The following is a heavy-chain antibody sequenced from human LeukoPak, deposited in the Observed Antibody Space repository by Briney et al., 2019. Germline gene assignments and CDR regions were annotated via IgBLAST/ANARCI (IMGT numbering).Heavy chain of an antibody. V-gene: IGHV1-18*01. CDR3: ARVRDIVATMPNYYYYMDV. J-gene: IGHJ6*03. D-gene: IGHD5-12*01. Sequence: ASVKVSCKASGYTFTSYGISWVRQAPGQGLEWMGWISAYNGNTNYAQKLQGRVTMTTDTSTSTAYMELRSLRPDDTAVYYCARVRDIVATMPNYYYYMDVWGKGTTVTVSS. CDR1: GYTFTSYG. CDR2: ISAYNGNT.